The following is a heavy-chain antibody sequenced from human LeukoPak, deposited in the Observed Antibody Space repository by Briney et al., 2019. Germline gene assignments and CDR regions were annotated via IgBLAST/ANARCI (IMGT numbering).Heavy chain of an antibody. D-gene: IGHD3-10*01. Sequence: GGSLRLSCAASGFTFSSYAMSWVRQAPGKGLGWVSSVCGSGTNTYYADSVKGRFTISRDNSRNLLFLQMSSLRVEDTAVYYCAKRRHYYGSGDYYRDPWGQGTLVTVS. V-gene: IGHV3-23*01. J-gene: IGHJ5*02. CDR3: AKRRHYYGSGDYYRDP. CDR1: GFTFSSYA. CDR2: VCGSGTNT.